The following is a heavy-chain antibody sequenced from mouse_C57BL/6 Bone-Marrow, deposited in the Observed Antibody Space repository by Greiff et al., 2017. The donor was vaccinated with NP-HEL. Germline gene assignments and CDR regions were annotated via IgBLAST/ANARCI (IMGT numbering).Heavy chain of an antibody. D-gene: IGHD1-1*01. V-gene: IGHV1-72*01. Sequence: QVPLQQPGADLVKPGASVKLSCKASGYPFTHYWVHWGETRPGRGLEGIGRVDPKSGGAKFNEKFTTKATLTVDKPSSTAYMQLSSLTSEDSAVYYCARYYYGSRGWYFDVWGTGTTVTVSS. CDR2: VDPKSGGA. CDR1: GYPFTHYW. CDR3: ARYYYGSRGWYFDV. J-gene: IGHJ1*03.